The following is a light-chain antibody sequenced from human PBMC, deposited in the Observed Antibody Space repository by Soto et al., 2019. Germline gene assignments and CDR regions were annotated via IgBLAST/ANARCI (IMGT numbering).Light chain of an antibody. CDR2: RNN. CDR3: ASWDDSLFGWV. V-gene: IGLV1-47*01. CDR1: SSNVGTIF. Sequence: QSVLTQPPSVSGTPGQSVTISCSGSSSNVGTIFVYWYQQIPGTAPKLLIFRNNQRPSGVPDRFSGSKSGASASLVISGLRSEDEADYFCASWDDSLFGWVFGGGTKLTVL. J-gene: IGLJ3*02.